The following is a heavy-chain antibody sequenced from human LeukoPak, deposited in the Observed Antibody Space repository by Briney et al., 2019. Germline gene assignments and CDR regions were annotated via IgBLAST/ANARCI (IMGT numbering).Heavy chain of an antibody. V-gene: IGHV1-18*01. CDR2: ISAYNGNT. CDR3: ARGDCCGGSCYGDSDAFDI. D-gene: IGHD2-15*01. CDR1: GYTFTSYG. Sequence: GASVKVSCKASGYTFTSYGISWVRQAPGQGLEWMGWISAYNGNTNYAQKFQGRVTITRDTSASTAYMELSSLRSEDTAVYYCARGDCCGGSCYGDSDAFDIWGQGTMVTVSS. J-gene: IGHJ3*02.